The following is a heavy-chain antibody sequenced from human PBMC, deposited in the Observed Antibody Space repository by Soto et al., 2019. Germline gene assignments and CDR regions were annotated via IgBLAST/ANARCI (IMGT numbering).Heavy chain of an antibody. Sequence: GGSLRLSYAASGFTFSSYWMSWVRQAPGKGLEWVANIKQDGSEKYYVDSVKGRFTISRDNAKNSLYLQMNSLRAEDTAVYYCARTLGAAGTRYYYYYYMDVWGKGTTVTVSS. V-gene: IGHV3-7*01. CDR3: ARTLGAAGTRYYYYYYMDV. CDR2: IKQDGSEK. D-gene: IGHD6-13*01. CDR1: GFTFSSYW. J-gene: IGHJ6*03.